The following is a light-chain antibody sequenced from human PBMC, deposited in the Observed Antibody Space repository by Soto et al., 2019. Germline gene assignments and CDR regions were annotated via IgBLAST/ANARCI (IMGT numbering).Light chain of an antibody. Sequence: EIVLTQSPGTLSLSPGESATLSCRASQSVGRNYLAWFQHKPDQAPRLRIYDASNRATGVPDRFSGSGSGTDFTLSVSRLEPEDFAGYYCHEYAVSPLTFGGGTTVGIK. V-gene: IGKV3-20*01. CDR2: DAS. J-gene: IGKJ4*01. CDR3: HEYAVSPLT. CDR1: QSVGRNY.